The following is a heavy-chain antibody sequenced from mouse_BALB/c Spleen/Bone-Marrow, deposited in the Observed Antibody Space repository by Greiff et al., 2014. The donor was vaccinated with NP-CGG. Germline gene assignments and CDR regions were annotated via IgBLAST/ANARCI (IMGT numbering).Heavy chain of an antibody. CDR2: IRNKPNGYTT. CDR1: GFTFTDYF. V-gene: IGHV7-3*02. J-gene: IGHJ2*01. Sequence: EVMLVESGGGLVQPGGSLRLSCTTSGFTFTDYFMTWVRQPPGKALVWLGFIRNKPNGYTTEYNPSVKGRFTISRDNSQGILYLQMNTLRAEDSAIYYCARDYSGYFDFWGQGTTLTVSS. CDR3: ARDYSGYFDF. D-gene: IGHD5-1*01.